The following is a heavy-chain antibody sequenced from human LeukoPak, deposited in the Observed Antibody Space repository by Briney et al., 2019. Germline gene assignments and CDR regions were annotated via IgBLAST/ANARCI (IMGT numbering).Heavy chain of an antibody. CDR1: GYTFTNYD. CDR2: MNPNSGNT. J-gene: IGHJ4*02. D-gene: IGHD1-1*01. Sequence: ASVKVSCKASGYTFTNYDINWVRQAPGQGLEWVAWMNPNSGNTGYAQKFQGRVTLTRNTAISTAYMELRSLRSEDTAVYYCARWQGPERDYWGQGTLVTASA. CDR3: ARWQGPERDY. V-gene: IGHV1-8*01.